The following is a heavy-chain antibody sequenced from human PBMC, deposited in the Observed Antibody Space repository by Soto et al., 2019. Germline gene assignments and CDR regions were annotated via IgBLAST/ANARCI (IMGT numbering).Heavy chain of an antibody. Sequence: QVQLQQCGAGLLKPSETLSLTCAVYGGSFSGYYWSWIRQPPGKGLEWIGEINHSGSTNYNPSLKSRVTISVDTSKNQFSLKLSSVTAADTAVYYCARGFLAAFDYWGQGTLVTVSS. J-gene: IGHJ4*02. CDR2: INHSGST. V-gene: IGHV4-34*01. CDR1: GGSFSGYY. CDR3: ARGFLAAFDY. D-gene: IGHD6-25*01.